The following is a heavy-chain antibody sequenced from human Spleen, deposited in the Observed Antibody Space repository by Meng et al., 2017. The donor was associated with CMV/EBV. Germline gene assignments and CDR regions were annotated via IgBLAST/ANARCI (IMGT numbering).Heavy chain of an antibody. CDR2: IYSGDRT. Sequence: GESLKISCVASGFSVSVTHMSWVRQAPGKGLECVSIIYSGDRTYYADSVKGRFIISRDNSKNALYLQMNSLRVEDTAVYYCARAMISSPPVDYWGQGTLVTVSS. CDR1: GFSVSVTH. J-gene: IGHJ4*02. V-gene: IGHV3-53*01. CDR3: ARAMISSPPVDY. D-gene: IGHD3-22*01.